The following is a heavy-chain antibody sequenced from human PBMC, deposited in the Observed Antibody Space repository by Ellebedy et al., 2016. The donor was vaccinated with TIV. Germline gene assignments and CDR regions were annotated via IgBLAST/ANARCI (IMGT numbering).Heavy chain of an antibody. Sequence: GGSLRLXXAVSGFTFSRTVMNWVRQAPGKGLEWVSSISANGVNTYDADSVKGRFTISRDNSNNILYLQMNSLRGEDTAMYYCAKGKGSSDAFDFWGQGTMVTVS. CDR1: GFTFSRTV. CDR3: AKGKGSSDAFDF. J-gene: IGHJ3*01. CDR2: ISANGVNT. V-gene: IGHV3-23*01.